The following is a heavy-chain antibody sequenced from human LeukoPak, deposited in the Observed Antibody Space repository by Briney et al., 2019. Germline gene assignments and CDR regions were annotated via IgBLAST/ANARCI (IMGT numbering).Heavy chain of an antibody. J-gene: IGHJ4*02. D-gene: IGHD2-8*02. CDR2: IYYSGST. V-gene: IGHV4-59*01. CDR3: ARTVLYYFDY. Sequence: PSETLSLTCTVSGGSNSSYYWSWIRQPPGKGLEWIGYIYYSGSTSYNPSLESRVTISVDTSKNQFSLKLSSVTAADTAVYYCARTVLYYFDYWGQGTLVTVSS. CDR1: GGSNSSYY.